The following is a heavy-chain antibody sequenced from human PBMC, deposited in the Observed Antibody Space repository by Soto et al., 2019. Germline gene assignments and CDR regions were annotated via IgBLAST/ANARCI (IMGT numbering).Heavy chain of an antibody. CDR1: GGTFSSYA. CDR3: VNDDLYYYDSSGSLGSDAFDI. Sequence: ASVKVSCKASGGTFSSYAISWVRQAPGQGLEWMGGIIPIFGTANYAQKFQGRVTITADESTSTAYMELSSLRSEDTAVYYCVNDDLYYYDSSGSLGSDAFDIWGQGTMVTVSS. D-gene: IGHD3-22*01. V-gene: IGHV1-69*13. J-gene: IGHJ3*02. CDR2: IIPIFGTA.